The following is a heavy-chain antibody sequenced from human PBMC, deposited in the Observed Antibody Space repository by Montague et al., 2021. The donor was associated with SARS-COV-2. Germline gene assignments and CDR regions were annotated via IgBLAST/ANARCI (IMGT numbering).Heavy chain of an antibody. V-gene: IGHV3-23*01. CDR3: RVGNYYDSISDY. CDR2: LSGSFGSP. J-gene: IGHJ4*02. Sequence: SLRLSGAASGFTFSRYAMSWVRQAPGKGLEWVSALSGSFGSPYYSDSCKVRFTISRDNSKNTLYLQLNSLRAEDTAVYYCRVGNYYDSISDYWGQGTLVTVSS. CDR1: GFTFSRYA. D-gene: IGHD3-22*01.